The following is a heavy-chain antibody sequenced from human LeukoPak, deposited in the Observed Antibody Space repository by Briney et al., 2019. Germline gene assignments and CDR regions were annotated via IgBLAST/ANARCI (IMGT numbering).Heavy chain of an antibody. CDR1: GGSISSGGYY. CDR3: SRGLDSRKLGY. J-gene: IGHJ4*02. V-gene: IGHV4-31*03. D-gene: IGHD3-22*01. Sequence: SQTLSLTCTVSGGSISSGGYYWSWIRQHPGKGLEWIGYIYYSGSTYYNPRLKSRVTISVDTSKNQFSLKLSSVTAADTAVYFCSRGLDSRKLGYWGQGTLVTVSS. CDR2: IYYSGST.